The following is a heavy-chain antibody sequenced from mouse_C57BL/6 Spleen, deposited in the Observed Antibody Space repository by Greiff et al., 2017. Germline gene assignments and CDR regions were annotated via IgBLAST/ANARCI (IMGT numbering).Heavy chain of an antibody. CDR3: TTRITTVVARDY. J-gene: IGHJ2*01. CDR1: GFNIKDDY. D-gene: IGHD1-1*01. CDR2: IDPENGDT. V-gene: IGHV14-4*01. Sequence: VQLQQSGAELVRPGASVKLSCTASGFNIKDDYMHWVKQRPEQGLEWIGWIDPENGDTEYASQFQGNATRTSNTSSNTAHLQLSSLTAEDTAVYYCTTRITTVVARDYWGQGTTLTVSA.